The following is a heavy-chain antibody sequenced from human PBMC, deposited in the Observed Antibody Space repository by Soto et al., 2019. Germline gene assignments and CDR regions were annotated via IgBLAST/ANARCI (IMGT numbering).Heavy chain of an antibody. CDR2: ISSTTHYI. J-gene: IGHJ4*02. CDR3: ARESEDLTSNFVY. V-gene: IGHV3-21*06. Sequence: EVQLVESGEGLVKPGGSLRLSGAASGFTFTRYSMNWVREAPGKGLEWVSSISSTTHYIYYADSMRGRFTISRDNAKNAVYREMNSLRAEDTAVYYCARESEDLTSNFVYWGQGTLVTVSS. CDR1: GFTFTRYS.